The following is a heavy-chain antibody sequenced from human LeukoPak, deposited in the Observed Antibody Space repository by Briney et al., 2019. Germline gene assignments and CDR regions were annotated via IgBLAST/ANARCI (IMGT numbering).Heavy chain of an antibody. CDR2: IYYSGST. J-gene: IGHJ6*03. Sequence: ASEPLSLTCTVSGGSISSSSYYWGWIRQPPGKGLEWIGSIYYSGSTYYKPSLKSRVTISVDTSKNQFSLKLSSVTAADTAVYYCALGDFYYYYMDVWGKGTTVTISS. CDR3: ALGDFYYYYMDV. D-gene: IGHD3-16*01. CDR1: GGSISSSSYY. V-gene: IGHV4-39*01.